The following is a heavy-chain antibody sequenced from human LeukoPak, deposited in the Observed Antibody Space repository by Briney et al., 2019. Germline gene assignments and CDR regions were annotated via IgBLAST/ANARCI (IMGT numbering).Heavy chain of an antibody. CDR2: IYYSGST. CDR1: GGSISSYY. V-gene: IGHV4-59*01. Sequence: IPSETLSLTCTVSGGSISSYYWSWIRQPPGKGLEWIGYIYYSGSTNYNPSLKSRVTISVDTSKSQFSLKLSSVTAADTAIYYCARGGYYGSGNDFRFDPWGQGTLVTASS. CDR3: ARGGYYGSGNDFRFDP. J-gene: IGHJ5*02. D-gene: IGHD3-10*01.